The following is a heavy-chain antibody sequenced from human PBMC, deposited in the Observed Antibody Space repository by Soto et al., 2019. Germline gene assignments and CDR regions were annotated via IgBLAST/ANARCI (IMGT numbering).Heavy chain of an antibody. CDR2: IYYSGST. V-gene: IGHV4-59*08. Sequence: QVQLQESGPGLVKPSETLSLTCTVSGGSISSYYWSWIRQPPGKGLEWIGYIYYSGSTNYNPSLRRRVTISVDTSKNQFSLKLSSVTAADTAVYYCARFNWYFARWGRGTLVTVSS. CDR1: GGSISSYY. CDR3: ARFNWYFAR. J-gene: IGHJ2*01.